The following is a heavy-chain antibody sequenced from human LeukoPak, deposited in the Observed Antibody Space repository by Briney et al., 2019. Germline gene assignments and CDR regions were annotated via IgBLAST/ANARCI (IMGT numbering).Heavy chain of an antibody. CDR3: ARVDSSGYDTRGWFDP. Sequence: PSETLSLTCTVSGGSISSYYWSWIRQPPGKGLEWIGYVYYTGSTNYNPSLTSRVTISVDTSKNQFSLTLSSVTAADTAVYHCARVDSSGYDTRGWFDPWGQGTLVTVSS. J-gene: IGHJ5*02. D-gene: IGHD5-12*01. CDR1: GGSISSYY. V-gene: IGHV4-59*01. CDR2: VYYTGST.